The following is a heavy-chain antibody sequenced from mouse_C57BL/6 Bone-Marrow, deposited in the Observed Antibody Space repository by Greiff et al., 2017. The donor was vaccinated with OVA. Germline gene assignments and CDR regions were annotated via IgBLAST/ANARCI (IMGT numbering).Heavy chain of an antibody. CDR1: GFNIKDDY. CDR3: TTLTTVVAPYAMDY. Sequence: EVQLVESGAELVRPGASVKLSCTASGFNIKDDYMHWVKQRPEQGLEWIGWIDPENGDTEYASKFQGKATITADTSSNTAYLQLSSLTSEDTAVYYCTTLTTVVAPYAMDYWGQGTSVTVSS. V-gene: IGHV14-4*01. J-gene: IGHJ4*01. D-gene: IGHD1-1*01. CDR2: IDPENGDT.